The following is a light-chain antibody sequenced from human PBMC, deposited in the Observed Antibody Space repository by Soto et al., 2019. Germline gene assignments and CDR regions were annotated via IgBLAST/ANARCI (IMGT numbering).Light chain of an antibody. V-gene: IGKV1-27*01. J-gene: IGKJ1*01. CDR1: QNISNY. CDR3: QKYNGAPRT. Sequence: DIQMTQSPSSLSASVGDRVTITCRASQNISNYLAWYQQKPGKVPKLLIYAASTLQSGVPSRFGGSGSGTDFTLNISSLQPEDVATYFCQKYNGAPRTFGQGTKVAFK. CDR2: AAS.